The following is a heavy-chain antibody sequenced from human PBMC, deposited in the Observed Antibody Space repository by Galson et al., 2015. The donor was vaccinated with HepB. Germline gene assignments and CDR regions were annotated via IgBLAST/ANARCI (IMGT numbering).Heavy chain of an antibody. Sequence: SVKVSCKASGGTFSIYAIAWVRQAPGQGLEWMGGIIPVFGTPNYAQKFQDRITISADASMTAVYMELRSLRFDDTAVYYCAGGAVAGRSYYYGMDVWGQGTTVSVSS. CDR1: GGTFSIYA. CDR3: AGGAVAGRSYYYGMDV. V-gene: IGHV1-69*13. CDR2: IIPVFGTP. D-gene: IGHD6-19*01. J-gene: IGHJ6*02.